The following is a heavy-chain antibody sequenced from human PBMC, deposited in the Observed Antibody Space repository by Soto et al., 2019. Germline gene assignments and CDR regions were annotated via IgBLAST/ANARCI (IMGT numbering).Heavy chain of an antibody. CDR1: GFTFSSYA. J-gene: IGHJ4*02. Sequence: PGGSLRLSCAASGFTFSSYAMSWVRQATGKGLEWVSAISGSGGSTYYADSVKGRFTISRDNSKNTLYLQMNSLRAEDTAVYYCAKYSSGWYGGSVDYWGQGTLVTVSS. CDR2: ISGSGGST. CDR3: AKYSSGWYGGSVDY. D-gene: IGHD6-19*01. V-gene: IGHV3-23*01.